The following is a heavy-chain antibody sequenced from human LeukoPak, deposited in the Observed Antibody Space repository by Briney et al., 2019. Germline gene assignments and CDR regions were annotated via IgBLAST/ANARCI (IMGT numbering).Heavy chain of an antibody. CDR1: GYKFTSYW. D-gene: IGHD3-10*01. J-gene: IGHJ6*03. CDR2: IYPGDSDT. CDR3: ARQSLSYYYGSGSYRHYYYYYMDV. Sequence: TGESLKISCKGSGYKFTSYWIGWVRQMPGKGLEWMGIIYPGDSDTRYSPSFQGQVTISADKSISTAYLQWSSLKASDTAMYYCARQSLSYYYGSGSYRHYYYYYMDVWGKGTTVTVSS. V-gene: IGHV5-51*01.